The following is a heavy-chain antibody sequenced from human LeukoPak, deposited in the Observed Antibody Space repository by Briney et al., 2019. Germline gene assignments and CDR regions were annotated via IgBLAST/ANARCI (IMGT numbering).Heavy chain of an antibody. CDR3: ARGPSGYHNT. J-gene: IGHJ4*02. CDR1: GFTFSNAW. D-gene: IGHD5-12*01. Sequence: GGSLRLSCAASGFTFSNAWMSWVRQAPGKGLEWVAVISYDETNKYYADSVKGRFTISRDNSKNTLYLQMNSLRAEDTAVYYCARGPSGYHNTGGQGTLVTVSS. V-gene: IGHV3-30*03. CDR2: ISYDETNK.